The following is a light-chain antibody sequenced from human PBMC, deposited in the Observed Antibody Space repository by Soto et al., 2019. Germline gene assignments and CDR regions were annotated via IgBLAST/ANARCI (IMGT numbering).Light chain of an antibody. V-gene: IGLV1-44*01. Sequence: QSVLTQSPSASGTPGQRVVISCSGSTSNIGSNTVSWYQRFPGTAPKLLIYSDDQRPSWVPGRFSASKSGASASLAISGLQSEDEALYYCASWDNSLNVVFGGGTKVTVL. J-gene: IGLJ2*01. CDR1: TSNIGSNT. CDR3: ASWDNSLNVV. CDR2: SDD.